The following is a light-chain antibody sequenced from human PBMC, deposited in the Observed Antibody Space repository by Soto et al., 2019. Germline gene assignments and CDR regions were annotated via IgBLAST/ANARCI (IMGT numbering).Light chain of an antibody. Sequence: DIQMTQSPSTLSASVGDRVTITCRAIQSISRWLAWYQQKPGKDPKLLIYDASSLEGGVPSRFSGSGSGTEFTLTISSLQPDDSATYYCQQYNGYCRTFGQGTKLEI. CDR2: DAS. V-gene: IGKV1-5*01. CDR3: QQYNGYCRT. J-gene: IGKJ2*01. CDR1: QSISRW.